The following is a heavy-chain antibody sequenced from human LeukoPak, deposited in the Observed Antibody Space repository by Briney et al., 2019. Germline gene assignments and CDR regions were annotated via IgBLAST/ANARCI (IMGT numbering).Heavy chain of an antibody. D-gene: IGHD1-26*01. CDR3: APGSTGGSRGSWFDP. J-gene: IGHJ5*02. V-gene: IGHV4-34*01. CDR2: IDRSGST. CDR1: GGSFSGYS. Sequence: PSETLSLTCAVYGGSFSGYSWTWIRQPPGKGLKWIGEIDRSGSTNYNPALKSRVTISVDTSKNQFTLKVSSVTAADTAVYHCAPGSTGGSRGSWFDPWGQGTLVTVSS.